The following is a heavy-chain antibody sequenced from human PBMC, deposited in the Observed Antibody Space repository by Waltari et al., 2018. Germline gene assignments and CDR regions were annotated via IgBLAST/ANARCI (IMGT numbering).Heavy chain of an antibody. CDR3: ARVYVTGWGAMGY. CDR2: ITDDGGAA. V-gene: IGHV3-74*01. D-gene: IGHD6-19*01. Sequence: EVQLVQSGGGSVQPGGSLRLSCAASGFMFSGYWMHWVRQTPGKGLDGVARITDDGGAANHADSVRGRFTISRDNDKRTLYLQMNSLRAEDTAVYYCARVYVTGWGAMGYWGQGTLVTVSS. J-gene: IGHJ4*02. CDR1: GFMFSGYW.